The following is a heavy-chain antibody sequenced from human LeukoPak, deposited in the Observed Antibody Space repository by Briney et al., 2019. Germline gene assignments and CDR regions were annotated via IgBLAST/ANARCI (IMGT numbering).Heavy chain of an antibody. V-gene: IGHV4-34*01. D-gene: IGHD3-9*01. CDR2: INHSGST. J-gene: IGHJ4*02. Sequence: SETLSLTCAVYGGSYSGYYWSWIRQPPGKGLEWIGEINHSGSTNYNLSLKSRVTISVDTSKNQFSLKLSSVTAADTAVYYCARGLVLRYFDWLLQHFDYWGQGTLVTVSS. CDR3: ARGLVLRYFDWLLQHFDY. CDR1: GGSYSGYY.